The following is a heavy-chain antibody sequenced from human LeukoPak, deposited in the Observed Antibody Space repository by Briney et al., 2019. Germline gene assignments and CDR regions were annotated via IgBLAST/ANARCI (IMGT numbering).Heavy chain of an antibody. CDR3: ARGQVGQWLVRSDAFDI. CDR2: INHSGST. Sequence: PSETLSLTCAVYGGSFSGYYWSWIRQPPGKGLEWIGEINHSGSTNYNPSLKSRVTISVDTSKNQFSLKLSSVTAADTAVYYCARGQVGQWLVRSDAFDIWGQGTMVTVSS. CDR1: GGSFSGYY. J-gene: IGHJ3*02. D-gene: IGHD6-19*01. V-gene: IGHV4-34*01.